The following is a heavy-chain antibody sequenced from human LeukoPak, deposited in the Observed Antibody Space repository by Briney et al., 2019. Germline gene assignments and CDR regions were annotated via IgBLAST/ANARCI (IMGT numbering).Heavy chain of an antibody. Sequence: ASVKVSCKATGYTFTNYYIHWVRQAPGQGLEWMGRIIPILGIANYAQKFQGRVTITADKSTSTAYMELSSLRSEDTAVYYCARANVTMVRGVIISGWFDPWGQGTLVTVSS. CDR1: GYTFTNYY. D-gene: IGHD3-10*01. CDR3: ARANVTMVRGVIISGWFDP. V-gene: IGHV1-69*04. CDR2: IIPILGIA. J-gene: IGHJ5*02.